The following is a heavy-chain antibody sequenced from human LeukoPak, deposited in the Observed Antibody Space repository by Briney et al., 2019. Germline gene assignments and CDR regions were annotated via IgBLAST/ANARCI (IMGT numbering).Heavy chain of an antibody. J-gene: IGHJ5*02. CDR3: ARAPMVRGVIMTRFDP. CDR2: MNPNSGNT. CDR1: GYTFTSYD. V-gene: IGHV1-8*01. D-gene: IGHD3-10*01. Sequence: ASVKVSCKASGYTFTSYDINWVRQATGQGLEWMGWMNPNSGNTGYAQKFQGRVTMTRNTSISTAYMELSSLRSEDTAVYYCARAPMVRGVIMTRFDPWGQGTLVTVSS.